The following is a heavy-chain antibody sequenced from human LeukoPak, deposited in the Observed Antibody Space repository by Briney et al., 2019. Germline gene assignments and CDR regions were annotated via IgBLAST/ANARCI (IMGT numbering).Heavy chain of an antibody. CDR1: GGSFSGYY. V-gene: IGHV4-34*01. D-gene: IGHD3-22*01. J-gene: IGHJ5*02. CDR3: ARGTDQNYYYDSSGYSNWFDP. CDR2: INHSGST. Sequence: SETLSLTCAVYGGSFSGYYWSWIRQPPGKGLEWVGEINHSGSTNYNPSLKSRVTISVDTSKNQFSLKLSSVTAADTAVYYCARGTDQNYYYDSSGYSNWFDPWGQGTLVTVSS.